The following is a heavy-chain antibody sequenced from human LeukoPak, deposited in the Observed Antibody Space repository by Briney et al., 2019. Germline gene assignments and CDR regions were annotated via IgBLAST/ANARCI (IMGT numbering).Heavy chain of an antibody. CDR3: ARATWDPNYYYYMDV. D-gene: IGHD1-26*01. V-gene: IGHV3-21*01. CDR2: ISSSSSSYI. Sequence: PGGSLRLSCAASGFTFSSYSMNWVRQAPGKGLEWVSSISSSSSSYIYYADSVKGRFTISRDNAKNSLFLQMNSLRAEDTAVYFCARATWDPNYYYYMDVWGKGTTVTISS. CDR1: GFTFSSYS. J-gene: IGHJ6*03.